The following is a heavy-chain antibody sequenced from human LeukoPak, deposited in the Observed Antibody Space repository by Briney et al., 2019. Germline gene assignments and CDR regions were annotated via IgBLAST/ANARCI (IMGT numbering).Heavy chain of an antibody. V-gene: IGHV3-30-3*01. CDR1: GFTFSSYA. D-gene: IGHD1-26*01. CDR2: ISYDGSNK. CDR3: ARARGSGSLYKYYFDY. J-gene: IGHJ4*02. Sequence: GGSLRLSCAASGFTFSSYAMHWVRQAPGKGLEWVAVISYDGSNKYYADSVKGRFTISRDNSKNTLYLQMNSLRAEDTAVYYCARARGSGSLYKYYFDYWGQGTLVTVSS.